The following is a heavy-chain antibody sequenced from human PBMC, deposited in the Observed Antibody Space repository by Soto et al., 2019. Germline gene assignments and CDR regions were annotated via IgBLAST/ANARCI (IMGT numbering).Heavy chain of an antibody. Sequence: SETLSLTCTVSGGSISSYYWSWIRQPPGKGLEWIGYIYYSGSTNYNPSLKSRVTISVDTPKNQFSLKLSSVTAADTAVYYCAKNWNWGSLVHWGQGTQVTVSS. CDR1: GGSISSYY. V-gene: IGHV4-59*08. CDR3: AKNWNWGSLVH. CDR2: IYYSGST. D-gene: IGHD7-27*01. J-gene: IGHJ4*02.